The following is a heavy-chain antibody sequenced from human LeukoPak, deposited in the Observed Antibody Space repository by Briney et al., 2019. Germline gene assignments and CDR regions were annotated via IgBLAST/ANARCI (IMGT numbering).Heavy chain of an antibody. V-gene: IGHV4-34*01. Sequence: PSETLSLTCAVYGGSFNGYYWSWIRQPPGKGLEWIGEINHSGSTNYNPSLKSRVTISVDTSKNQFSLKLSSVTAADTAVYYCARGLRYPDYWGQGTLVTVSS. CDR1: GGSFNGYY. CDR2: INHSGST. D-gene: IGHD1-14*01. CDR3: ARGLRYPDY. J-gene: IGHJ4*02.